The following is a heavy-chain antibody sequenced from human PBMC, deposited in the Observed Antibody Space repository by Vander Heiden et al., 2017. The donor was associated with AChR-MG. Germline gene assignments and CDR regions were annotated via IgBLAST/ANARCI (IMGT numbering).Heavy chain of an antibody. CDR3: ATTDYYDSSGYRRGYFDY. D-gene: IGHD3-22*01. J-gene: IGHJ4*02. Sequence: QVQLVQSGAEVKTPGASVKVSCEVSGYTLTDLSMHWVRQAPGKGLEWMGGFDPEDGETIYAQKFQGRVTMTEDTSTDTAYMELSSLRSEDTAVYYCATTDYYDSSGYRRGYFDYWGQETLVTVSS. CDR2: FDPEDGET. V-gene: IGHV1-24*01. CDR1: GYTLTDLS.